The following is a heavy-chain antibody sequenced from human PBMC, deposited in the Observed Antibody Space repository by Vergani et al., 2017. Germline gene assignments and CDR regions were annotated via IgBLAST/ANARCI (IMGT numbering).Heavy chain of an antibody. V-gene: IGHV3-23*01. J-gene: IGHJ4*02. D-gene: IGHD5-24*01. Sequence: EVQLLQSEGAVVQPGGSLRLSCEASGFNFSSHAMSWVRQGHGQGLEWVSSIKNTGDSTHYADSVKGRFTISRDNSKNTLYLQMNSMGVEDTAVYYCGRGSDNYNWGQGTLVTVSS. CDR2: IKNTGDST. CDR1: GFNFSSHA. CDR3: GRGSDNYN.